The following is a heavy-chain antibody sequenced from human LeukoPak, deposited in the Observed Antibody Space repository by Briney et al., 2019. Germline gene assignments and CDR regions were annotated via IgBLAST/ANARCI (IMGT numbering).Heavy chain of an antibody. CDR2: IIPIFGTT. V-gene: IGHV1-69*06. CDR1: VGTLSSYA. CDR3: ARDPRWLQRLYIAFDI. D-gene: IGHD5-24*01. J-gene: IGHJ3*02. Sequence: PSVKVSCKASVGTLSSYAISWVRQAPGQGLEWMGGIIPIFGTTNYAQKFQGRVTITADKSTSTAYMELSSLRSEDTAVYYCARDPRWLQRLYIAFDIWGQGTMVTVSS.